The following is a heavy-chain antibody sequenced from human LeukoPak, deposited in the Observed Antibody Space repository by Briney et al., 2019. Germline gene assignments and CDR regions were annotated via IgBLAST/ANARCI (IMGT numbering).Heavy chain of an antibody. J-gene: IGHJ4*02. CDR2: ISWNSGTI. Sequence: GRSLRLSCAASGFTFDDYAMHWVRQAPGKGLEWVSGISWNSGTIGHADSAKGRFTISRDNAKDSLYLQMNSLRTDDTALYYCARGLEKGYSYGIDYWGQGTLVTVSS. CDR1: GFTFDDYA. V-gene: IGHV3-9*01. D-gene: IGHD5-18*01. CDR3: ARGLEKGYSYGIDY.